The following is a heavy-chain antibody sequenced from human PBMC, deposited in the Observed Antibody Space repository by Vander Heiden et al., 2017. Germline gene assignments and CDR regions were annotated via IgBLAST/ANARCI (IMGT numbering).Heavy chain of an antibody. D-gene: IGHD6-6*01. J-gene: IGHJ5*02. CDR3: ARAGETIYIAAHPASNWFDP. Sequence: VQLVQSGAEVKKPGSSVKVSCKASGATFSTYAISGVRQAPGQGLEWMGGIIPIFGTANYAQKFQGRVTITADESTSTAYMELSSLRSEDTAVYYCARAGETIYIAAHPASNWFDPWGQGTLVTVSS. CDR2: IIPIFGTA. V-gene: IGHV1-69*01. CDR1: GATFSTYA.